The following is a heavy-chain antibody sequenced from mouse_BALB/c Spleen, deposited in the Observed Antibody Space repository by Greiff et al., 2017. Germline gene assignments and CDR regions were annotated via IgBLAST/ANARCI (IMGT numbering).Heavy chain of an antibody. V-gene: IGHV1S127*01. Sequence: QVQLQQSGPQLVRPGASVKISCKASGYSFTSYWMHWVKQRPGQGLEWIGMIDPSDSETRLNQKFKDKATLTVDKSSSTAYMQLSSLTSEDSAVYYCTRYYYGSRGAMDYWGQGTSVTVSS. CDR2: IDPSDSET. CDR1: GYSFTSYW. J-gene: IGHJ4*01. CDR3: TRYYYGSRGAMDY. D-gene: IGHD1-1*01.